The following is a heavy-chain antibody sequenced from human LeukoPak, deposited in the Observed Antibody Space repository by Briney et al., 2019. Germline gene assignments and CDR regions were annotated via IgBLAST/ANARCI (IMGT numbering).Heavy chain of an antibody. D-gene: IGHD5-24*01. CDR2: VSGSGAGT. J-gene: IGHJ4*02. Sequence: PGGSLRLSCAASGFTFSSYAMSWVRQAPGKGLEWVSTVSGSGAGTYYADSVKGRFTFSRDNLKNTLYLQMNSLRAEDTAVYYCARGDPALKLDYWGQGTLVTVSS. V-gene: IGHV3-23*01. CDR3: ARGDPALKLDY. CDR1: GFTFSSYA.